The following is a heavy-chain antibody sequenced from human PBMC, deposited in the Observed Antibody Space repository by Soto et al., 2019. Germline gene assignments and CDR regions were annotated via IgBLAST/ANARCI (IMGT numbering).Heavy chain of an antibody. J-gene: IGHJ6*02. V-gene: IGHV3-33*01. D-gene: IGHD2-15*01. Sequence: GGSLRLSCAASGFTFSSYGMHWVRQAPGKGLEWVAVIWYDGSNKYYADSVKGRFTISRDNSKNTLYLQMNSLRAEDTAVYYCASGMVVAATHYYYGMDVWGQGTTVTVSS. CDR3: ASGMVVAATHYYYGMDV. CDR1: GFTFSSYG. CDR2: IWYDGSNK.